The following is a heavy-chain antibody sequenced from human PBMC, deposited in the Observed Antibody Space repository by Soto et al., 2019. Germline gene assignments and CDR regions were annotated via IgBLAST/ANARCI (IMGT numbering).Heavy chain of an antibody. J-gene: IGHJ4*02. CDR2: IIPILGIA. Sequence: ASVKVSCKASGGTFSSYTISWVRQAPGQGLEWMGRIIPILGIANYAQKFQGRVTITADKSTSTAYMELSSLRSEDTAVYYCARDEAAGTKFVDYWGQGTLVTVSS. V-gene: IGHV1-69*04. D-gene: IGHD6-13*01. CDR1: GGTFSSYT. CDR3: ARDEAAGTKFVDY.